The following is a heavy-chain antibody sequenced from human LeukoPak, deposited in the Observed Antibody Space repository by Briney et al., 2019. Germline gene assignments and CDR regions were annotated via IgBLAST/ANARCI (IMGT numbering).Heavy chain of an antibody. CDR3: ARAAAGTGPYDAFDI. J-gene: IGHJ3*02. CDR1: GGSISSYY. Sequence: SETLSLTCTVSGGSISSYYWSWIRQPPGKGLEWIGYVYYSGSTNYNPSLKSRVTISVDTSKNQFSLKLSSVTAADTAVYYCARAAAGTGPYDAFDIWGQGTMVTVSS. V-gene: IGHV4-59*01. CDR2: VYYSGST. D-gene: IGHD6-13*01.